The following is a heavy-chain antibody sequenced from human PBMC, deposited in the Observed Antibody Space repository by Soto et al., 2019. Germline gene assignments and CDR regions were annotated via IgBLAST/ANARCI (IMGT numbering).Heavy chain of an antibody. D-gene: IGHD2-15*01. CDR3: AISWEGYCSGGSCYQPYFQH. V-gene: IGHV3-48*01. J-gene: IGHJ1*01. CDR2: ISSSSSTI. CDR1: GFTFSSYS. Sequence: GGSLRLSCAASGFTFSSYSMNWVRQAPGKGLEWVSYISSSSSTIYYADSVKGRFTISRDNAKNSLYLQMNSLRAEDTAVYYCAISWEGYCSGGSCYQPYFQHWGQGTLVTVSS.